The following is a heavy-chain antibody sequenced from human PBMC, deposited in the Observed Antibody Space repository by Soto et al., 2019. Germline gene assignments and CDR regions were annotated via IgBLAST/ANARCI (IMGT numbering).Heavy chain of an antibody. CDR3: ARDYGGYENWFDP. J-gene: IGHJ5*02. CDR1: GYTFTAYF. Sequence: GASVKVSCKTSGYTFTAYFIHWVRQAPGHGLEWMGWINPNSGATNYAQNFQGRVTMTRDTSISTAYMELNRLRSDDTAVYYCARDYGGYENWFDPWGQGTLVTVSS. CDR2: INPNSGAT. D-gene: IGHD5-12*01. V-gene: IGHV1-2*02.